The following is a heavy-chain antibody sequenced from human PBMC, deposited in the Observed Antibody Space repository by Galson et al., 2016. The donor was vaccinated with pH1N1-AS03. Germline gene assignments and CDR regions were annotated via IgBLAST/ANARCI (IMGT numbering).Heavy chain of an antibody. CDR1: GFTFTTYW. Sequence: SLRLSCAASGFTFTTYWMHWVRQAPGGGLVWVSRIDNEGTSTSGTDSVKGRFFISRDNAKNTVYLQMNSLRAEDTAVYYCVRQDSRVYFHGLGGWGRGSTVTVSS. D-gene: IGHD3-10*01. V-gene: IGHV3-74*01. J-gene: IGHJ3*01. CDR2: IDNEGTST. CDR3: VRQDSRVYFHGLGG.